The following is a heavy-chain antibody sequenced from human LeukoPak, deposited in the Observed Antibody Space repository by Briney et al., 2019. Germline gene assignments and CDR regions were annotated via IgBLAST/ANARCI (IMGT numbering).Heavy chain of an antibody. CDR1: GTSISSHY. Sequence: SETLSLTCTVSGTSISSHYWSWLRQTPGKGLEWNGYIGYVHNSGSTNYSPSLKSRVTISLDTSKNQFSLKLSSVTAADTAVYYCARDVRYSGYDLGTDCWGQGTLVTVSS. V-gene: IGHV4-4*08. CDR3: ARDVRYSGYDLGTDC. D-gene: IGHD5-12*01. CDR2: IGYVHNSGST. J-gene: IGHJ4*02.